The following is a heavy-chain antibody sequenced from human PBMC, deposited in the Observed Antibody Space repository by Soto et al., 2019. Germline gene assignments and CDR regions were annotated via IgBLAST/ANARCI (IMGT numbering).Heavy chain of an antibody. D-gene: IGHD3-10*01. CDR3: ASYYYGSGSYPITLPFDY. V-gene: IGHV3-30*03. CDR2: ISYDGSNK. Sequence: GSLRLSCAASGXTFSSYGMHWVRQAPGKGLEWVAVISYDGSNKYYADYVKGGFTISRDNSKNTLYLQMNSLRAEDTHVYYCASYYYGSGSYPITLPFDYWGQGPLATV. J-gene: IGHJ4*02. CDR1: GXTFSSYG.